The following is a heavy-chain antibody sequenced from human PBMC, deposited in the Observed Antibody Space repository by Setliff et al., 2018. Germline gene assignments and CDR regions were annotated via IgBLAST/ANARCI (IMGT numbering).Heavy chain of an antibody. CDR1: GYTLTELS. CDR3: ATNSGGNTIDAFDI. V-gene: IGHV1-24*01. CDR2: FDPEDGET. J-gene: IGHJ3*02. Sequence: ASVKVSCKVSGYTLTELSMHWVRQAPGKGLEWMGGFDPEDGETIYAQKFQGRVTMTEDTSTDTAYMELSSLKSEDTAVYYCATNSGGNTIDAFDIWGQGTMVTVSS. D-gene: IGHD2-15*01.